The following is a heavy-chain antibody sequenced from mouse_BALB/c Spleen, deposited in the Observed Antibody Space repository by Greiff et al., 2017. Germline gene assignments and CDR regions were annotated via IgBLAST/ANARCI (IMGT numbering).Heavy chain of an antibody. J-gene: IGHJ2*01. CDR3: ARHGSYYFDY. CDR2: ISNGGGST. V-gene: IGHV5-12-2*01. CDR1: GFAFSSYT. D-gene: IGHD3-1*01. Sequence: EVQGVESGGGLVKPGGSLKLSCAASGFAFSSYTMSWVRQTPEKRLEWVAYISNGGGSTYYPDTVKGRFTISRDNAKNTLYLQMSSLKSEDTAMYYCARHGSYYFDYWGQGTTLTVSS.